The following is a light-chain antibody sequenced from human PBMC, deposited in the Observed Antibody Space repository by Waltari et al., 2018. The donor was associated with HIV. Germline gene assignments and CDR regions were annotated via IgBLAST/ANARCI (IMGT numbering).Light chain of an antibody. J-gene: IGLJ2*01. CDR3: CSYASSGTFVV. CDR2: EVD. V-gene: IGLV2-23*02. Sequence: QSALTQTASVSGSPGQSSTISCTGITTDVSSSNLVSWYQHHPGKAPKLMIFEVDKRPSGVSNRFSGSKSGNTASLTISWLQAEDEADYYCCSYASSGTFVVFGGGTNLTVL. CDR1: TTDVSSSNL.